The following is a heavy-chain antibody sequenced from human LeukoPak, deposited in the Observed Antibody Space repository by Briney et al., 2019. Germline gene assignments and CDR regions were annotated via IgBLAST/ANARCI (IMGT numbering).Heavy chain of an antibody. Sequence: SETLSLTCTVSGGSISSYYWSWIRQPPGKGLEWIGEINHSGSTNYNPSLKSRVTISVDTSKNQFSLKLSSVTAADTAVYYCARTGYCSGGSCYRRRFGFGYWGQGTLVTVSS. V-gene: IGHV4-34*01. D-gene: IGHD2-15*01. CDR3: ARTGYCSGGSCYRRRFGFGY. CDR2: INHSGST. CDR1: GGSISSYY. J-gene: IGHJ4*02.